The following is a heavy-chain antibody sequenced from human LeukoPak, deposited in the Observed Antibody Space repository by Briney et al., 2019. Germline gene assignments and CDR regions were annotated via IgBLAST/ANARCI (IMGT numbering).Heavy chain of an antibody. CDR2: ISSSGSTI. D-gene: IGHD6-13*01. V-gene: IGHV3-11*01. J-gene: IGHJ4*02. CDR3: ARARSRYPTVDY. CDR1: GFTFSDYY. Sequence: GGSLRLSCAASGFTFSDYYMICIRQAPGKGLEWVSYISSSGSTIYYADSVKGRFTISRDNAKNSLYLQMNSLRAEDTAVYYCARARSRYPTVDYWGQGALVTVSS.